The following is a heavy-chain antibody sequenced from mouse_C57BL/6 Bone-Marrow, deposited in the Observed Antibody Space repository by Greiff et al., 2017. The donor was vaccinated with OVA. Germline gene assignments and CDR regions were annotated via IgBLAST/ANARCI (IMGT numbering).Heavy chain of an antibody. D-gene: IGHD1-1*01. CDR2: IYPGGGST. J-gene: IGHJ4*01. V-gene: IGHV1-63*01. Sequence: VQLQESGAELVRPGTSVKMSCKASGYTFTNYWIGWVKQRPGHGLEWIGDIYPGGGSTNYNEKLKGKATLTEDKSSSTAYMQFSRLTSEDSAIYDYARVITTAPGAMDYWGQGTTVTVSS. CDR1: GYTFTNYW. CDR3: ARVITTAPGAMDY.